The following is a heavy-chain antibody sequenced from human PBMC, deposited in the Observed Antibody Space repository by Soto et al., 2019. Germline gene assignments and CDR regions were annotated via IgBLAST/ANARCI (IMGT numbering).Heavy chain of an antibody. V-gene: IGHV4-61*03. J-gene: IGHJ6*02. Sequence: SETLSLTCTVSGDSVSSGSYYWSWIRQPPGRGLEWVAYIYDSGTTNYNPSLKGRVTISVDTSKNHFSLKLSSVTAADTAVYYCARSFSSSWRNYYYYGIDVWGQGTTVTVSS. D-gene: IGHD6-13*01. CDR2: IYDSGTT. CDR3: ARSFSSSWRNYYYYGIDV. CDR1: GDSVSSGSYY.